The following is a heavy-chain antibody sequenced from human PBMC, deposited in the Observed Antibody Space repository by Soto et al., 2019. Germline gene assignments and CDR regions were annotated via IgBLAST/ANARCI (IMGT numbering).Heavy chain of an antibody. J-gene: IGHJ4*02. D-gene: IGHD1-26*01. CDR3: ASPRVGY. V-gene: IGHV1-3*01. CDR1: GYTFTNYA. Sequence: QVKLVQSGAEVKKPGASVKVSCKASGYTFTNYAIHWVRRAPGQSLEWMGWINAGTGDTKYSQNFQGRVTITRDTSATTAYMELSSLRSEDTALYYCASPRVGYWGQGSLVTVSS. CDR2: INAGTGDT.